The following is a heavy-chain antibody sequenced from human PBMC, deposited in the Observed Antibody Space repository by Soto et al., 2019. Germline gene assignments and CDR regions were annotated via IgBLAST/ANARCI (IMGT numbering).Heavy chain of an antibody. CDR3: ASTKYDSSAYYYWSLGL. D-gene: IGHD3-22*01. CDR1: EDTFRNYA. CDR2: IIPIFGTA. V-gene: IGHV1-69*06. J-gene: IGHJ2*01. Sequence: QVELVQSGAEVKKPGSSVKVSCQASEDTFRNYAISWVRQAPGQGLEWMGGIIPIFGTANDAQKFQGRVMITPDTSANTLYLELSSLRSEDTAVYYCASTKYDSSAYYYWSLGLWGRGTLVTVSS.